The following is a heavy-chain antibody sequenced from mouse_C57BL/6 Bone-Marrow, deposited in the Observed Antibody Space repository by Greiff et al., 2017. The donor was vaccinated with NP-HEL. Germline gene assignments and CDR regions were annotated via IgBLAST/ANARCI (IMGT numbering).Heavy chain of an antibody. Sequence: VQLKQSGAELVRPGASVKLSCTASGFNIKDDYMHWVKQRPEQGLEWIGWIDPENGDTEYASKFQGKATITADPSSNTAYLQLSSLTSEDTAVYYCTTPIYYDYDEGMDYWGQGTSVTVSS. CDR3: TTPIYYDYDEGMDY. CDR1: GFNIKDDY. D-gene: IGHD2-4*01. J-gene: IGHJ4*01. CDR2: IDPENGDT. V-gene: IGHV14-4*01.